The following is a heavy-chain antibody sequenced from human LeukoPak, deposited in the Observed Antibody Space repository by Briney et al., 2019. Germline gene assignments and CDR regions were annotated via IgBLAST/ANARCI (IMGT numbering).Heavy chain of an antibody. V-gene: IGHV4-34*01. CDR1: GGSFSGYY. CDR2: INHSGST. CDR3: ARGPPLIAVAGTEYGIDFDY. D-gene: IGHD6-19*01. Sequence: PSETLSLTCAVYGGSFSGYYWSWIRQPPGKGLEWIGEINHSGSTNYNPSLKSRVTISVDTSKNQFSLKLSSVTAADTAVYYCARGPPLIAVAGTEYGIDFDYWGQGTLVTVSS. J-gene: IGHJ4*02.